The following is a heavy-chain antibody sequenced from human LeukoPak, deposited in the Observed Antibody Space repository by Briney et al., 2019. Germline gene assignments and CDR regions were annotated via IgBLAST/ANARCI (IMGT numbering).Heavy chain of an antibody. CDR3: AKDQVPGYGSGSKSFDY. J-gene: IGHJ4*02. CDR1: GFTFSSYA. Sequence: PGGSLRLSCAASGFTFSSYAMSWVRQAPGKGLEWVSAISGSGGSTYYADSVKGRFTISRDNSKNTLYLQMNSLRAEDTAVYYCAKDQVPGYGSGSKSFDYWGQGTLVTVSS. D-gene: IGHD3-10*01. V-gene: IGHV3-23*01. CDR2: ISGSGGST.